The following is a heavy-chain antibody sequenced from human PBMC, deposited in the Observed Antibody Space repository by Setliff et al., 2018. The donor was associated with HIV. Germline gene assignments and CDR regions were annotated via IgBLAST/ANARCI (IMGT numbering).Heavy chain of an antibody. J-gene: IGHJ6*03. Sequence: GASVKVSCKASGYTFTTYDINWVRQAAGQGLEWMGWMSPINGNVGYAPKFRGRVTMTRNTSIGTAYMELSSLTSEDTAVYYCARGAWYTSGWYSSRYLDVWGKGTTVTAP. CDR3: ARGAWYTSGWYSSRYLDV. D-gene: IGHD6-19*01. CDR2: MSPINGNV. V-gene: IGHV1-8*02. CDR1: GYTFTTYD.